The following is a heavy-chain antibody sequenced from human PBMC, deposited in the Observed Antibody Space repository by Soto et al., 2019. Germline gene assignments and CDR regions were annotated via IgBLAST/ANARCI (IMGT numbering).Heavy chain of an antibody. Sequence: QVQLVQSGAEVKKPGASVKVSCKASGYTFTSYGISWVRQAPGQGLEWMGWISAYNGNTNYAQKLEGRVTMTTATSTITANMELRSLRYDDTAVYYCARDIEGDYCSGGMDVWGQGITVTFSS. D-gene: IGHD2-21*02. CDR1: GYTFTSYG. CDR2: ISAYNGNT. V-gene: IGHV1-18*01. J-gene: IGHJ6*01. CDR3: ARDIEGDYCSGGMDV.